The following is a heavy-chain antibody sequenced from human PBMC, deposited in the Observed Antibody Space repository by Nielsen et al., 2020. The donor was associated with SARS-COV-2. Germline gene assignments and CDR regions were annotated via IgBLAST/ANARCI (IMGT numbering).Heavy chain of an antibody. V-gene: IGHV4-39*07. J-gene: IGHJ4*02. D-gene: IGHD6-13*01. CDR1: GGSISSSSYY. Sequence: SETLSLTCTVSGGSISSSSYYWGWIRQPPGKGLEWIGSIYYSGSTYYNPSLKSRVTISVDTSKNQFSLKLSSVTAADTAVYYCARINSSSWSWSAYVDYWGQGTLVTVSS. CDR3: ARINSSSWSWSAYVDY. CDR2: IYYSGST.